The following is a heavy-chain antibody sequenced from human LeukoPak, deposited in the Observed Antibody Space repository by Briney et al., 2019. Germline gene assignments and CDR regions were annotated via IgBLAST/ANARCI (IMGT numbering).Heavy chain of an antibody. CDR2: ISGSGGST. J-gene: IGHJ4*02. CDR3: AKEGGSSWYYFDF. CDR1: GITFSNYD. V-gene: IGHV3-23*01. D-gene: IGHD6-13*01. Sequence: GGSLRLSCAASGITFSNYDMNWVRQAPGKGLEWVSAISGSGGSTYYAVSVKGRFTISRDNSKNTLYLQMNSLRAEDTAVYYRAKEGGSSWYYFDFWGQGTLVTVSS.